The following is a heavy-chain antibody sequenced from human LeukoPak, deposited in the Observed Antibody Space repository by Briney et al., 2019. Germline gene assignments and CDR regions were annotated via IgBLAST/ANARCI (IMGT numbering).Heavy chain of an antibody. V-gene: IGHV4-30-4*01. J-gene: IGHJ4*02. Sequence: PSQTLSLTCTVSGGSISSGDYYWSWIRQLPGKGLEWIGYIYYSGSTYYNPSLKSRVTISVDTSKNQFSLKLSSVTAADTAVYYCARDVREATTFDCWGQGTLVTVSS. D-gene: IGHD4-17*01. CDR3: ARDVREATTFDC. CDR1: GGSISSGDYY. CDR2: IYYSGST.